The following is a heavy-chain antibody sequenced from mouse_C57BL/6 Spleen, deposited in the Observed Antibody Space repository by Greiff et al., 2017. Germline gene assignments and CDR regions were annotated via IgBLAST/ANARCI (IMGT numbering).Heavy chain of an antibody. J-gene: IGHJ1*03. V-gene: IGHV5-9*01. Sequence: EVQVVESGGGLVKPGGSLKLSCAASGFTFSSYTMSWVRQTPEKRLEWVATISGGGGNTYYPDSVKGRFTISRDNAKNTLYLQMSSLRSEDTALYYCARLFYGSSSWYFDVWGTGTTVTVSS. CDR2: ISGGGGNT. CDR1: GFTFSSYT. CDR3: ARLFYGSSSWYFDV. D-gene: IGHD1-1*01.